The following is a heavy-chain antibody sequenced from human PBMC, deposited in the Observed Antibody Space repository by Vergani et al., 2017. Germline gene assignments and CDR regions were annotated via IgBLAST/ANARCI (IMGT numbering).Heavy chain of an antibody. J-gene: IGHJ6*02. CDR1: GGTFSSYA. D-gene: IGHD1-1*01. CDR2: IIPIFGTA. Sequence: QVQLVQSGAEVKKPGSSVKVSCKASGGTFSSYAISWVRQAPGQGLEWMGGIIPIFGTANYAQKFQGRVTITADESTSTAYMELSSLRSEDPAVYYCARPTLTTGDYYYYYGMDVWGQGTTVTVSS. CDR3: ARPTLTTGDYYYYYGMDV. V-gene: IGHV1-69*01.